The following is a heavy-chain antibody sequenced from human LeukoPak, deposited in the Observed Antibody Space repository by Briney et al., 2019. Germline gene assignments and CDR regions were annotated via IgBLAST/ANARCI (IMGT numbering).Heavy chain of an antibody. D-gene: IGHD5-18*01. CDR1: GGTFSSYA. V-gene: IGHV1-69*05. CDR3: AATAMATGRYYYYYMDV. CDR2: IIPIFGTA. J-gene: IGHJ6*03. Sequence: SVKVSCKASGGTFSSYAISWVRQAPGQGLEWMGGIIPIFGTANYAQKFQGRVTITTDESTSTAYMELSSLRSEDTAVYYCAATAMATGRYYYYYMDVWGKGTTVTVSS.